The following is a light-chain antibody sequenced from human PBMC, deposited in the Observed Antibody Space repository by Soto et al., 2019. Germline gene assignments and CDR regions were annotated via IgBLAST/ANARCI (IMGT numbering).Light chain of an antibody. Sequence: DIQMTQSPSTLSGSVGDRVTITCRASQTISSWLAWYQQKPGKAPKLLIYKASTLKSGVPSRFSASGSGTEFTLTISSLQPDDLATYYCQHYNSYSEAFGQGTKVELK. J-gene: IGKJ1*01. CDR3: QHYNSYSEA. CDR2: KAS. CDR1: QTISSW. V-gene: IGKV1-5*03.